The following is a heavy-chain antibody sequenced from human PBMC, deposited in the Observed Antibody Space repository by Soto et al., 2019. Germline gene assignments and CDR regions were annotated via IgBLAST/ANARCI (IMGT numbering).Heavy chain of an antibody. V-gene: IGHV1-18*04. J-gene: IGHJ6*02. CDR3: AREANTIYAPHGLDV. CDR1: GYTFTSYG. Sequence: ASVKVSCKSSGYTFTSYGSIWVRQAPGQGLEWMGWISAYNGNTNYAQKLQGRVTMTTDTSTSTAYMELRSLRSDDTAVYYCAREANTIYAPHGLDVWGQGTAVNVSS. CDR2: ISAYNGNT. D-gene: IGHD3-3*01.